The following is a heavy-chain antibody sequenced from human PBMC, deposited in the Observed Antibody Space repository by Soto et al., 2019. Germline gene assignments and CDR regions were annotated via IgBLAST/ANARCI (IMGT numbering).Heavy chain of an antibody. V-gene: IGHV4-4*02. CDR3: ARVPDY. CDR1: GGSISSNNW. Sequence: TSETLSLTCAISGGSISSNNWWTWVRQSPGKGLEWIGEIHHSESTNYNPSLNRRVTISVDKSKNQFSLKLSSVTAADTAVYYCARVPDYRGQGILVTVSS. CDR2: IHHSEST. J-gene: IGHJ4*02.